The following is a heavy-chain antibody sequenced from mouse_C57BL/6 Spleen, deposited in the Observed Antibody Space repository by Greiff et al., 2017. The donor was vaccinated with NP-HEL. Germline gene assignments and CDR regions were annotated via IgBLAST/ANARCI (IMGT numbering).Heavy chain of an antibody. J-gene: IGHJ1*03. CDR3: ARVEKGYDYEDWYFDV. V-gene: IGHV1-72*01. CDR1: GYTFTSYW. CDR2: IDPNSGGT. Sequence: QVQLQQPGAELVKPGASVKLSCKASGYTFTSYWMHWVKQRPGRGLEWIGRIDPNSGGTKYNEKFKSKATLTVDKPSSTAYMQLSSLTSEDSAVYYCARVEKGYDYEDWYFDVWGTGTTVTVSS. D-gene: IGHD2-4*01.